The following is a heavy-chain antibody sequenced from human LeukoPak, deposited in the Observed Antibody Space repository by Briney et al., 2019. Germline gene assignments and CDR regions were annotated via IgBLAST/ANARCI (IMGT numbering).Heavy chain of an antibody. V-gene: IGHV4-39*07. J-gene: IGHJ4*02. D-gene: IGHD4-17*01. CDR2: IHYSGIT. Sequence: SETLSLTCTVSGGSISSSTYYSGWIRQSPGKGLEWIGSIHYSGITYYNPSLKSRVTISVDTSKNQFSLNLSSVTAADTAVYYCARDHSDGDYIDYWGQGTLVTVSS. CDR3: ARDHSDGDYIDY. CDR1: GGSISSSTYY.